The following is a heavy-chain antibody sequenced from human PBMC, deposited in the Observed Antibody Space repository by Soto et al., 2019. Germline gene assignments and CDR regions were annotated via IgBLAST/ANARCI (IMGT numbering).Heavy chain of an antibody. CDR2: IKQDGGEE. Sequence: QPGGSLRLSCAASGFIFSDYSMSWVRQSPGKGLEGVANIKQDGGEEDYVDSVKGRLTISRDNAKSSLYLQMNSLRAEDTAVYYCARESEDLTSNFDYWGQGTLVTVSS. CDR1: GFIFSDYS. CDR3: ARESEDLTSNFDY. J-gene: IGHJ4*02. V-gene: IGHV3-7*01.